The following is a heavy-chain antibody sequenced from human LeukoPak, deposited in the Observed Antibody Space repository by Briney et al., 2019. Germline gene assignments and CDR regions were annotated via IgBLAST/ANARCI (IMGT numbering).Heavy chain of an antibody. CDR1: GGSISSSSYY. D-gene: IGHD7-27*01. J-gene: IGHJ4*02. V-gene: IGHV4-39*07. Sequence: SETLSLTCTVSGGSISSSSYYWGWIRQPPGKGLEWIGSIYYTRSTNYNPSLKSRVTISVDTTKNQFSLKLSSVTAADTAVYYCARVPLGITHFDYWGQGTLVTVSS. CDR2: IYYTRST. CDR3: ARVPLGITHFDY.